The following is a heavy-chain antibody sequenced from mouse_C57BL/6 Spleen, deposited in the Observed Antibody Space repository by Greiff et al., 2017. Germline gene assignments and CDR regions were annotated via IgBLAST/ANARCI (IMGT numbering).Heavy chain of an antibody. CDR1: GFNIKDDY. V-gene: IGHV14-4*01. CDR2: IDPENGDT. CDR3: TSYFPAQYGNVDY. Sequence: VQLKESGAELVRPGASVKLSCTASGFNIKDDYMHWVKQRPEQGLEWIGWIDPENGDTEYASKFQGKATITADTSSNTAYLQLSSLTSEDTAVYYCTSYFPAQYGNVDYWGQGTTLTVSS. D-gene: IGHD2-1*01. J-gene: IGHJ2*01.